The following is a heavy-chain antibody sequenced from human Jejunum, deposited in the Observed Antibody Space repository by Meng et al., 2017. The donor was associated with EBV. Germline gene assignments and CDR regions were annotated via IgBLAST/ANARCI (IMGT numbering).Heavy chain of an antibody. J-gene: IGHJ4*02. D-gene: IGHD4-11*01. Sequence: QVQLVQSGAEVKKPGASGKGSCKASGYTFTSYGISWVRQAPGQGLEWMAWISAYNGKTNYAQNLQGRVTLTTDTSTTTTYMELRSLRSDDTAVYYCARDGPDYGNYINFDYWGQGTLVTVSS. CDR3: ARDGPDYGNYINFDY. CDR2: ISAYNGKT. V-gene: IGHV1-18*01. CDR1: GYTFTSYG.